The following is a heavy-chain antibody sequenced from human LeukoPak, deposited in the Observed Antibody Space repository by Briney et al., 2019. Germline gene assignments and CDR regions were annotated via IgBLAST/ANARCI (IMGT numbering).Heavy chain of an antibody. J-gene: IGHJ1*01. D-gene: IGHD6-13*01. Sequence: GGSLRLSCAASGFTFSSYEMNWVRQAPGKGLEWVSYISSSGSTIYYADSVKGQFTISRDNAKNSLSLQMNSLRAEDTAVYYCAIKKGSWFAEYFQHWGQGTLVTVSS. CDR1: GFTFSSYE. CDR3: AIKKGSWFAEYFQH. CDR2: ISSSGSTI. V-gene: IGHV3-48*03.